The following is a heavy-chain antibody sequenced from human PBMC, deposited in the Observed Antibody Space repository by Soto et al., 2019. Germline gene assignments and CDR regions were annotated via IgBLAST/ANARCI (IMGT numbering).Heavy chain of an antibody. Sequence: GGSLRLSCAASGFTFSSYAMSWVRQAPGKGLEWVPAISGSGGSTYYADSVKGRFTISRDNSKNTLYLQMNSLRAEDTAVYYCAKVTYYYDSSGYYPPGPFDYWGQGPRSPSPQ. CDR2: ISGSGGST. D-gene: IGHD3-22*01. CDR1: GFTFSSYA. CDR3: AKVTYYYDSSGYYPPGPFDY. J-gene: IGHJ4*02. V-gene: IGHV3-23*01.